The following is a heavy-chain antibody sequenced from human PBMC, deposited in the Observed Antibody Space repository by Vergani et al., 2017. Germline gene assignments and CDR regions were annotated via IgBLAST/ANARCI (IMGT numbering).Heavy chain of an antibody. CDR3: ARDGWELLDYFYYMDV. D-gene: IGHD1-26*01. J-gene: IGHJ6*03. CDR2: INSDGDST. CDR1: GFTFSNYW. Sequence: VQLVESGGGLVQPGGSLRLSCTASGFTFSNYWMQWVRQAPGKGLMWVSRINSDGDSTSHADSVKGRFTISRDNAKNTLYLQMDSLRAEDTAVYYCARDGWELLDYFYYMDVWGKGTTVTVSS. V-gene: IGHV3-74*01.